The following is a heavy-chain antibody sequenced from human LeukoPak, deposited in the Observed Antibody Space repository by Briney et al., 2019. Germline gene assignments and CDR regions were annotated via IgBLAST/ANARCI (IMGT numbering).Heavy chain of an antibody. D-gene: IGHD3-10*01. CDR3: AKDRWGTYGSGSYYFDF. V-gene: IGHV3-23*01. CDR2: ISGSGGST. Sequence: PGGSLRLSCAASGFTFSSYAMSWVRQAPGKGLEWVSAISGSGGSTYYADSVKGRFTISRDNSKNTLYLQMNSLRVEDTAVYYCAKDRWGTYGSGSYYFDFWGQGTLVTVSS. CDR1: GFTFSSYA. J-gene: IGHJ4*02.